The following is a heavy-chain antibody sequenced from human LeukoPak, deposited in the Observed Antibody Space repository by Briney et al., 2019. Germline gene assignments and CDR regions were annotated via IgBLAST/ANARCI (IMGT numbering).Heavy chain of an antibody. V-gene: IGHV3-30*03. CDR2: ISYDGSNK. D-gene: IGHD3-3*01. J-gene: IGHJ4*02. CDR1: GFTFSSYG. Sequence: GGSLRLSCVASGFTFSSYGMHWVRQAPGKGLEWVAVISYDGSNKYYADSVKGRFTISRNNAKNSLYLQMNSLRAEDTAVYYCARGDYDFWSGSHPTDYWGQGTLVTVSS. CDR3: ARGDYDFWSGSHPTDY.